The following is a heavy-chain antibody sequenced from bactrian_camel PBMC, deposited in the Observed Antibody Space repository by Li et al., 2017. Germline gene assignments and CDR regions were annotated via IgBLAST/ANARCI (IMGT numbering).Heavy chain of an antibody. V-gene: IGHV3S53*01. Sequence: HVQLVESGGASVRSGGSLRLSCVASGNHARVYSMGWFRQALGKMREGVACIDTDGATSYSDSVKGRFTISRDNAKNTLYLQMNSLQVEDTAVYYCVRESHDGGSWSAQHLNSDYWGQGTQVTVS. J-gene: IGHJ4*01. D-gene: IGHD6*01. CDR2: IDTDGAT. CDR1: GNHARVYS. CDR3: VRESHDGGSWSAQHLNSDY.